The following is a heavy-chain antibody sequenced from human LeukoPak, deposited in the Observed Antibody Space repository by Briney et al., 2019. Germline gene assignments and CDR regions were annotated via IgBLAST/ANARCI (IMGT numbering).Heavy chain of an antibody. CDR2: IYRGGST. CDR1: GHTVGSNY. D-gene: IGHD3-22*01. V-gene: IGHV3-66*04. CDR3: ARLSANSSAYFFDY. Sequence: PGGSLRLSCAASGHTVGSNYMSGVRQAPGKGLEWVSIIYRGGSTNYADSVKGRFTISRDTSKNTLYLQMNSLRAEDTAVYYCARLSANSSAYFFDYWGQGTLVTVSS. J-gene: IGHJ4*02.